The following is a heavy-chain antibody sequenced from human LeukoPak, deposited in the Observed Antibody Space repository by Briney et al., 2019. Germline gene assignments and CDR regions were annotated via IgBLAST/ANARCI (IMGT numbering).Heavy chain of an antibody. D-gene: IGHD3-9*01. CDR2: IIPILGIA. J-gene: IGHJ3*02. V-gene: IGHV1-69*04. CDR1: GGTFSSYA. Sequence: ASVKVSCKASGGTFSSYAISWVRQAPGQGLEWMGRIIPILGIANYAQKFQSRVTITADKSTSTAYMELSSLRSEDTAVYYCARDSRYFDWPPLAVMGWSDAFDIWGQGTMVTVSS. CDR3: ARDSRYFDWPPLAVMGWSDAFDI.